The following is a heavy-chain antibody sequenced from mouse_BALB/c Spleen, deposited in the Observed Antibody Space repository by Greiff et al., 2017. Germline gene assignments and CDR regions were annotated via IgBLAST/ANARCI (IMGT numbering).Heavy chain of an antibody. CDR3: ARYGAVEGDWFAY. Sequence: EVQLQESGPELVKPGASVKMSCKASGYTFTSYAMHWVKQKPGQGLEWIGDINPYNDGTKYNEKFKGKATLTSDKSACAAYMELCRLTSEESAVDSGARYGAVEGDWFAYWGQGTLVTVSA. D-gene: IGHD1-1*01. CDR1: GYTFTSYA. CDR2: INPYNDGT. V-gene: IGHV1-14*01. J-gene: IGHJ3*01.